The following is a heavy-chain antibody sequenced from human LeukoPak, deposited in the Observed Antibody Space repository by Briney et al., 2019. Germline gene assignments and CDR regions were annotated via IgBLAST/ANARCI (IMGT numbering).Heavy chain of an antibody. J-gene: IGHJ4*02. Sequence: GGSLRLSCSASGFAFSSYGMTWVRQAPGKGLEWVSYISASSGTIFYADSVKGRFTVSRDNGKNSLYLQMNSLRAEDTGVYYCAREAGSADHWGQGTLVTVSS. CDR2: ISASSGTI. D-gene: IGHD6-25*01. V-gene: IGHV3-48*01. CDR3: AREAGSADH. CDR1: GFAFSSYG.